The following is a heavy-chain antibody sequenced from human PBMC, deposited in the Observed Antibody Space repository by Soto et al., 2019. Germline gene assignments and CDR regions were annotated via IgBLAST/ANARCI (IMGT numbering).Heavy chain of an antibody. CDR1: GFTFSSYS. D-gene: IGHD6-19*01. Sequence: PGGSLRLSCAASGFTFSSYSMNWVRQAPGKGLEWVSYISSSSSTIYYADSVKGRFTISRDSAKNSLYLQMNSLRDEDTAVYYCARSIAVAGRARGVWFDPWGQGTLVTVSS. CDR3: ARSIAVAGRARGVWFDP. V-gene: IGHV3-48*02. J-gene: IGHJ5*02. CDR2: ISSSSSTI.